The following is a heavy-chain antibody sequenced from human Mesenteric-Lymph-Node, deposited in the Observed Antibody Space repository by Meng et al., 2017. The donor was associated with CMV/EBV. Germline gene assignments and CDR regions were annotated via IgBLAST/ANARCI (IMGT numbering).Heavy chain of an antibody. CDR3: ATGETYYDFWSGYF. Sequence: GESLKISCAASGFTFSTYAIHWVRQAPDQGLEWVAAISYDGSNEYYADSVKGRFAISRDNSKNTLYLQMNSLRVEDTAAYYCATGETYYDFWSGYFWGQGTLVTVSS. V-gene: IGHV3-30*09. D-gene: IGHD3-3*01. J-gene: IGHJ4*02. CDR1: GFTFSTYA. CDR2: ISYDGSNE.